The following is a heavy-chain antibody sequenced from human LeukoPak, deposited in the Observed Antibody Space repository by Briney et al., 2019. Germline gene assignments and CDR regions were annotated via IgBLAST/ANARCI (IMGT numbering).Heavy chain of an antibody. D-gene: IGHD6-13*01. CDR2: IYYSGST. J-gene: IGHJ4*02. CDR3: ATHNKYSSSWISY. Sequence: SETLSLTCTVSGGSISSYYWSWIRQPPGKGLEWIGYIYYSGSTNYNPSLKSRVTISVDTSKNQFSLKLSSVTAADTAVYYCATHNKYSSSWISYWGQGTLVTVSS. V-gene: IGHV4-59*08. CDR1: GGSISSYY.